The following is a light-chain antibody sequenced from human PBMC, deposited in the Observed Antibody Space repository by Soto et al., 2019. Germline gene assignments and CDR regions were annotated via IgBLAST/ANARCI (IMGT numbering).Light chain of an antibody. CDR1: QSVSSSY. Sequence: EIVLTQSPGTLSLSPRERATLSCRASQSVSSSYLAWYQQKPGQAPRLLIYGASRRATGIPDRFSGSGSGTDFTLTISGLEPEDFAVYYCQQHGSSPGTFGQGTKVEIK. CDR3: QQHGSSPGT. CDR2: GAS. V-gene: IGKV3-20*01. J-gene: IGKJ1*01.